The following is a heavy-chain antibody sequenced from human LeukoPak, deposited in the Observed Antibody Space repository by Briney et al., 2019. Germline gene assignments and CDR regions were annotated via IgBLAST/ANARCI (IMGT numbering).Heavy chain of an antibody. Sequence: SETLSLTCTVSGGSISGSYWSWIRQPPRKGPEWIAYMYNSGSTNYNPALKSRVTISIDTSKNQFSLKLSSLTAADTAIYYCARGIESYGDYGYWGQGILVTVSS. CDR1: GGSISGSY. CDR2: MYNSGST. J-gene: IGHJ4*02. D-gene: IGHD4-17*01. CDR3: ARGIESYGDYGY. V-gene: IGHV4-59*01.